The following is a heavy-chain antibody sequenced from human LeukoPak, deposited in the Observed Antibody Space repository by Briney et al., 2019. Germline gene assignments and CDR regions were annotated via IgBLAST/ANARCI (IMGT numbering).Heavy chain of an antibody. J-gene: IGHJ6*03. V-gene: IGHV3-20*04. CDR2: INWNGGST. CDR3: AREGSTSPYYYYYMDV. CDR1: GFTFDDYG. D-gene: IGHD2-2*01. Sequence: GGSLRLSCAASGFTFDDYGMSWVRQAPGKGLEWVSGINWNGGSTGYADSVKGRFTISRDNAKNSLYLRMNSLRAEDTALYYCAREGSTSPYYYYYMDVWGKGTTVTVSS.